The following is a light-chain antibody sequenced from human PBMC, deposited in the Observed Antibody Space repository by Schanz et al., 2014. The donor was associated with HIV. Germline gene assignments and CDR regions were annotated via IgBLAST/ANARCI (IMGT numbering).Light chain of an antibody. CDR2: DVS. J-gene: IGLJ2*01. CDR3: SSYSSTITLVI. CDR1: SSNIGAGYD. V-gene: IGLV1-40*01. Sequence: QSVLTQPPSVSGAPGQRVTISCTGSSSNIGAGYDVHWYKQLPETAPKLMIYDVSNRPSGVSSRFSGSKSGNTASLTISGLQAEDEADYYCSSYSSTITLVIFGGGTKLTVL.